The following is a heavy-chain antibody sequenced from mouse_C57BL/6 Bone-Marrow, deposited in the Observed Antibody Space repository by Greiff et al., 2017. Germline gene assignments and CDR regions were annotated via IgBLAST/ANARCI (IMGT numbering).Heavy chain of an antibody. J-gene: IGHJ3*01. CDR3: ARSGGNPFAY. CDR1: GYTFTDYY. CDR2: IYPGSGNT. Sequence: QVHVKQSGAELVRPGASVKLSCKASGYTFTDYYINWVKQRPGQGLEWIARIYPGSGNTYYNEKFKGKATLTAEKSSSTAYMQLSSLTSEDSAVYFCARSGGNPFAYWGQGTLVTVSA. V-gene: IGHV1-76*01. D-gene: IGHD2-1*01.